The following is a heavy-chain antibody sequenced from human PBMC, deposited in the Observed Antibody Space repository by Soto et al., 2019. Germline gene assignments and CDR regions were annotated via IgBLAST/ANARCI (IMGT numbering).Heavy chain of an antibody. D-gene: IGHD6-13*01. Sequence: ASVKVSCKASGGTFSSYAISWVRQAPGQGLEWMGGIIPIFGTANYAQKFQGRVTITADESTSTAYMELSSLRSEDTAVYYCARFLLRPGIAAAGTAWFDPWGQGTLVTVSS. J-gene: IGHJ5*02. CDR3: ARFLLRPGIAAAGTAWFDP. CDR2: IIPIFGTA. V-gene: IGHV1-69*13. CDR1: GGTFSSYA.